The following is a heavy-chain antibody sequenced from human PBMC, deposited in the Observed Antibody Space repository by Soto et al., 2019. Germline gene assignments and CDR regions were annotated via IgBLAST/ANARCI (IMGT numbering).Heavy chain of an antibody. D-gene: IGHD6-13*01. V-gene: IGHV1-8*01. CDR3: ARERSAAGAGWFDP. CDR1: GYTFTSYD. Sequence: QVQLVQSGPEVKKPGASVKVSCKASGYTFTSYDINWVRQATGQGLERMGWMNPNSGNTDYAQKFQGRVTMTRNNSISTAYMELSSLRSEDTAVYYCARERSAAGAGWFDPWGQGTLVTVSS. CDR2: MNPNSGNT. J-gene: IGHJ5*02.